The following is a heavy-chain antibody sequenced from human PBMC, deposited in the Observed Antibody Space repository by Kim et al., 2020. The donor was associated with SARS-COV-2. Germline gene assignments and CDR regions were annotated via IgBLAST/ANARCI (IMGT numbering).Heavy chain of an antibody. Sequence: ASVKVSCKASGYTFTSYGISWVRQAPGQGLEWMGWISAYNGNTNYAQKLQGRVTMTTDTSTSTAYMELRSLRSDDTAVYYCARDSLSSSWPASDAFDIWGQGTMVTVSS. CDR1: GYTFTSYG. CDR3: ARDSLSSSWPASDAFDI. D-gene: IGHD6-13*01. V-gene: IGHV1-18*04. J-gene: IGHJ3*02. CDR2: ISAYNGNT.